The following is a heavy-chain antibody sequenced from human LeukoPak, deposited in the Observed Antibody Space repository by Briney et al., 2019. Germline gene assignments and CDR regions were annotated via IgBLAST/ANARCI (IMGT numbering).Heavy chain of an antibody. D-gene: IGHD3-10*01. CDR1: GGSISSGGYY. J-gene: IGHJ3*02. Sequence: SETLSLTCTVSGGSISSGGYYWSWIRQHPGKGLEWIGYIYYSGSTYYNPSLKSRVTISVDTSKNQFSLKLSSVTAADTAVYYCAGEQIKGKAFDIWGQGTMVTVSS. CDR2: IYYSGST. V-gene: IGHV4-31*03. CDR3: AGEQIKGKAFDI.